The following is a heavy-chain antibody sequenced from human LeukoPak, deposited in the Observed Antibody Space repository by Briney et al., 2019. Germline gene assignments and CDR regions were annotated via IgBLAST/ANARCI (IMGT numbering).Heavy chain of an antibody. CDR2: IYYSGST. D-gene: IGHD6-13*01. J-gene: IGHJ4*02. Sequence: SETLSLTCTVSGGSISSYYWSWIRQPPGKGLEWIGYIYYSGSTNYNPFLKSRVTISVDTSKNQFSLKLSSVTAADTAVYYCARLVPYSSSWFGLYYFDYWGQGTLVTVSS. CDR1: GGSISSYY. CDR3: ARLVPYSSSWFGLYYFDY. V-gene: IGHV4-59*01.